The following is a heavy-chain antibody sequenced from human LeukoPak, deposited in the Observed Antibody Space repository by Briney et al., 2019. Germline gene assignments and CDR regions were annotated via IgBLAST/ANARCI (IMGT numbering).Heavy chain of an antibody. CDR3: ASRRYCSSTSCYHRWNGIDY. CDR2: IYYSGST. V-gene: IGHV4-39*07. Sequence: SETLSLTCTVSGGSISSSGYYWGWIRQPPGKGLEWIGNIYYSGSTYYNPSLKSRVTISVDTSKNQFSLKLTSVTAADTAVYYCASRRYCSSTSCYHRWNGIDYWGQGTLVTVSS. J-gene: IGHJ4*02. CDR1: GGSISSSGYY. D-gene: IGHD2-2*01.